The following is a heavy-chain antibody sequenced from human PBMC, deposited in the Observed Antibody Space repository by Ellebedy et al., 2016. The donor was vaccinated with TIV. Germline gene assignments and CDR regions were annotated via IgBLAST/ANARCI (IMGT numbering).Heavy chain of an antibody. CDR2: INTFNGHT. CDR1: GYSFTSYG. J-gene: IGHJ4*02. D-gene: IGHD3-10*01. V-gene: IGHV1-18*04. CDR3: ARDPPGSTEDY. Sequence: AASVKVSCKASGYSFTSYGMSWVRQAPGQGLEWMGWINTFNGHTKYAQMFEGRVTMTTDTSTTTAYMELRSLGFDDTAVYYSARDPPGSTEDYWGQGTQVTVSS.